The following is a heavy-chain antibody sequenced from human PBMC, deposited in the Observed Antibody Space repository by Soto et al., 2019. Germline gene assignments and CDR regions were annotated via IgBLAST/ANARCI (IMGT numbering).Heavy chain of an antibody. CDR3: ARDSARGIQLWSSVFDY. CDR1: GFTFSSYG. J-gene: IGHJ4*02. D-gene: IGHD3-10*01. Sequence: QVQLVESGGGVVQPGRSLRLSCAASGFTFSSYGMHWVRQAPDKGLEWVATIFYNGNNQDYGDSVKGRFTISRDNSNDTLYLELNSLRGEDTAVYYCARDSARGIQLWSSVFDYWGQGTLVTVSS. CDR2: IFYNGNNQ. V-gene: IGHV3-33*01.